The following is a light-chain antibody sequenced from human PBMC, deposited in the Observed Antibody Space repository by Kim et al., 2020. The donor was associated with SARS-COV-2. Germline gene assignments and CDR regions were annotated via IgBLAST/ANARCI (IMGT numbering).Light chain of an antibody. CDR2: AAS. CDR3: QQLNSYPRLT. CDR1: QGISSH. V-gene: IGKV1-9*01. J-gene: IGKJ4*01. Sequence: SVGARFTVPGRASQGISSHLAWYQQKPGKAPKLLIYAASTLQSGVPLRFSGSGSGTEFTLTISSLQPEDFATYYCQQLNSYPRLTFGGGTKVDIK.